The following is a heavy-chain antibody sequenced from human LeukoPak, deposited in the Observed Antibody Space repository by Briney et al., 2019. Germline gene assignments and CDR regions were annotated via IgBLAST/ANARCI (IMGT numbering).Heavy chain of an antibody. J-gene: IGHJ6*02. CDR2: IIPIFGTP. Sequence: SVKVSCKASGDIFSSYGITWVRQAPGQGLEWVGVIIPIFGTPNYAQKFQGRVTITADESTSTAYMELSSLRSEDTAVYYCASEVGGFTFPYAYYYGMDVWGQGTTVTVSS. D-gene: IGHD3-10*01. V-gene: IGHV1-69*13. CDR1: GDIFSSYG. CDR3: ASEVGGFTFPYAYYYGMDV.